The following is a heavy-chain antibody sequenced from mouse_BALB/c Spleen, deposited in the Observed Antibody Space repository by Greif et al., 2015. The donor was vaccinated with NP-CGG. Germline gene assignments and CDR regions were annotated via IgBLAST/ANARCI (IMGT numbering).Heavy chain of an antibody. J-gene: IGHJ4*01. V-gene: IGHV1-14*01. CDR1: GYTFTSYV. CDR3: ARNYGNYVDAMDY. Sequence: VQLQQPGPELVKPGASVKMSCKASGYTFTSYVMHWVKQKPGQGLEWIGYINPYNDGTKYNEKFKGKATLTSDKSSSTAYMELSSLTSEDSAVYYCARNYGNYVDAMDYWGQGTSVTVSS. D-gene: IGHD2-1*01. CDR2: INPYNDGT.